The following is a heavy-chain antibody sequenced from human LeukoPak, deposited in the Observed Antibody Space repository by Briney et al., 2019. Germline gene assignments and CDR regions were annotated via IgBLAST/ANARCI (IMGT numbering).Heavy chain of an antibody. V-gene: IGHV1-69*01. CDR3: AREQDYGDYRDAFDI. D-gene: IGHD4-17*01. Sequence: SVKVSCKASGGTFSSYAISWVRQAPGQGLEWMGGIIPIFGTANYAQKFQGRVTITADESTSTAYMELSSLRSEDMAVYYCAREQDYGDYRDAFDIWGQGTMVTVSS. CDR2: IIPIFGTA. J-gene: IGHJ3*02. CDR1: GGTFSSYA.